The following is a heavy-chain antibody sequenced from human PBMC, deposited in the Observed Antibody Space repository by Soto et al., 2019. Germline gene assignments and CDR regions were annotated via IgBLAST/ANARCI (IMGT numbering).Heavy chain of an antibody. CDR3: ARLYYDILTGYYGFDP. CDR1: GGSVSSGSYY. CDR2: IYYSGST. Sequence: SETLSLTCTVSGGSVSSGSYYWSWIRQPPGKGLEWIGYIYYSGSTNYNPSLKSRVTISVDTSKNQFCLKLSSVTAADTAVYYCARLYYDILTGYYGFDPWGQGTLVTVSS. V-gene: IGHV4-61*01. D-gene: IGHD3-9*01. J-gene: IGHJ5*02.